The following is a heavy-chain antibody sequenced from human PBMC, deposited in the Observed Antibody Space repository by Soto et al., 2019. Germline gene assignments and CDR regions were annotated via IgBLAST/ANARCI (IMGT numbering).Heavy chain of an antibody. D-gene: IGHD3-22*01. Sequence: GGSLRLSCAASGFTFSTYWMSWVRQAPGKGLEWVANIKQDGSEKYYVDSVKGRFTISRDNAKNSLYLQMNSLRAEDTAVYYCARDSYFDDSSGYLDIWGQGTLVTVSS. V-gene: IGHV3-7*01. J-gene: IGHJ3*02. CDR3: ARDSYFDDSSGYLDI. CDR2: IKQDGSEK. CDR1: GFTFSTYW.